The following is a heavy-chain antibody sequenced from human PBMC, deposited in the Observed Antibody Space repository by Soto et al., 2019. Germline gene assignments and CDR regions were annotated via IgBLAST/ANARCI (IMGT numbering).Heavy chain of an antibody. CDR2: IYYSGST. Sequence: QVQLQESGPGLVKPSQTLSLTCTVSGGSISSGGYYWSWIRQHPGKGLEWIGYIYYSGSTYYNPSLKSRVTIPVDTSKNQFSLKLSSVTAADTAVYYCAREPVPAAASFYYYYGMDVWGQGTTVTVSS. J-gene: IGHJ6*02. CDR1: GGSISSGGYY. V-gene: IGHV4-31*03. D-gene: IGHD2-2*01. CDR3: AREPVPAAASFYYYYGMDV.